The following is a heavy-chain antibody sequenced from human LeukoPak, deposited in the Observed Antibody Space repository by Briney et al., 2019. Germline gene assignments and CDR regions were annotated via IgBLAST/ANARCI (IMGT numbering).Heavy chain of an antibody. CDR2: IYYSGST. V-gene: IGHV4-59*01. CDR3: ARREISSGYVYYFDY. CDR1: GGSISSYY. Sequence: SETLSLTCTVSGGSISSYYWSWIRQPPGKGLEWIGYIYYSGSTNYNPSLKSRVTISVDTSKNQFSLKLSSVTAADTAVYYCARREISSGYVYYFDYWRQGTLVTVSS. J-gene: IGHJ4*02. D-gene: IGHD3-22*01.